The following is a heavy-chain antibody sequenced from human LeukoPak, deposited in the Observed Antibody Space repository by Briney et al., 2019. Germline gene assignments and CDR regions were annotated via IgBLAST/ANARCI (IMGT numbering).Heavy chain of an antibody. CDR1: GGTFSSYA. CDR3: ADSGYDFPGRGWFDP. CDR2: IIPILGIA. V-gene: IGHV1-69*04. D-gene: IGHD5-12*01. J-gene: IGHJ5*02. Sequence: ASVTVSCKASGGTFSSYAISWVRQAPGQGLEWMGRIIPILGIANYAQKFQGRVTITADKARGTAYMELSSLRSEDTAVYYCADSGYDFPGRGWFDPWGQGTLVTVSS.